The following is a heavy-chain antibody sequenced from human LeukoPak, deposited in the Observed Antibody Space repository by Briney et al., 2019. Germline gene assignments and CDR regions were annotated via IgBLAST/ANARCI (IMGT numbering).Heavy chain of an antibody. CDR2: INPNSGGT. V-gene: IGHV1-2*04. J-gene: IGHJ5*02. CDR1: GYTFTGYY. Sequence: ASVKVSCKASGYTFTGYYMHWVRQAPGQGLEWMGWINPNSGGTNYAQKFQGWVTMTRDTSISTAYMELSRLRSDDTAVYYCARGRPITMIVVVINWFDPWGQGTLVTVSS. D-gene: IGHD3-22*01. CDR3: ARGRPITMIVVVINWFDP.